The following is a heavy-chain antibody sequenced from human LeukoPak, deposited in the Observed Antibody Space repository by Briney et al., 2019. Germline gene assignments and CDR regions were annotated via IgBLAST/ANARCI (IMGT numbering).Heavy chain of an antibody. Sequence: SETLSLTCTVSGVSMRNHYWSWIRQPPGKGLEWIGYIYDSETTNYNPSLKSRVTISIDTSKNQFSLKLTSVTAADTAVYYCARDLVTVTKGFDIWGQGTMVSVSS. CDR2: IYDSETT. CDR3: ARDLVTVTKGFDI. D-gene: IGHD4-17*01. J-gene: IGHJ3*02. CDR1: GVSMRNHY. V-gene: IGHV4-59*11.